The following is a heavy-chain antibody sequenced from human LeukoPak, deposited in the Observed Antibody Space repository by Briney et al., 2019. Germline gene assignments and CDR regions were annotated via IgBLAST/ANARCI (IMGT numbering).Heavy chain of an antibody. D-gene: IGHD2-2*02. V-gene: IGHV3-33*06. Sequence: PGGSLRLSCAASGFTFSSYGMHWVRQAPGKGLEWVAVIWYDGSNKYYADSVKGRFTISRDNSKNTLYLQMNSLRAEDTAVYYCAKDRAYCSSTSCHTYYFDYWGQGTLVTVSS. CDR2: IWYDGSNK. J-gene: IGHJ4*02. CDR1: GFTFSSYG. CDR3: AKDRAYCSSTSCHTYYFDY.